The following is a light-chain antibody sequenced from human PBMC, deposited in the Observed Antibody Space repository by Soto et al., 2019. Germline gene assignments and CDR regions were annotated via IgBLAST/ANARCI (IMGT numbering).Light chain of an antibody. Sequence: QSLLTQPASVSESPGQSITISCTGSSSDVGGYKYVSWYQQHPGKAPKLLIYDVTNRPSGVSNRFSGSKSGYTASLTISGLQSEDEADYYCSSYTSFKTLVFGTGTKVTVL. V-gene: IGLV2-14*01. CDR2: DVT. CDR1: SSDVGGYKY. CDR3: SSYTSFKTLV. J-gene: IGLJ1*01.